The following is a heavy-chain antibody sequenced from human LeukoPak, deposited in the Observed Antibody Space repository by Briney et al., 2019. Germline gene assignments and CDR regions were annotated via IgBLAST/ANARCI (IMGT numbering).Heavy chain of an antibody. V-gene: IGHV3-30*18. CDR3: AKAAVYSRSWTPFDD. J-gene: IGHJ4*02. CDR1: GFTFNIYG. CDR2: MSGDGVHI. D-gene: IGHD6-13*01. Sequence: LAGGPLRLSCAASGFTFNIYGIHWVRQAPGKGLEWVALMSGDGVHIYYAESVKGRFTISRGNSRNTLYLQMNSLRAEDTAVYYCAKAAVYSRSWTPFDDWGQGTLVTVSS.